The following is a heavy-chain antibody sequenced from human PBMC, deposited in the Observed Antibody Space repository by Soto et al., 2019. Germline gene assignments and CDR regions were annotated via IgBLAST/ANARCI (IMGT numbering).Heavy chain of an antibody. CDR1: GFTFSNHA. CDR2: IWSDGSNK. CDR3: AGDGQQLAPYAFAI. Sequence: QVQLVESGGGVVQHGRSLRLSCAASGFTFSNHAMHWVRQAPGKGLEWVAQIWSDGSNKYYADSVKGRFTISRDNSKNARVLQTDCLTVNNTAVYICAGDGQQLAPYAFAIWGGGRTVIVSS. D-gene: IGHD6-13*01. J-gene: IGHJ3*02. V-gene: IGHV3-33*01.